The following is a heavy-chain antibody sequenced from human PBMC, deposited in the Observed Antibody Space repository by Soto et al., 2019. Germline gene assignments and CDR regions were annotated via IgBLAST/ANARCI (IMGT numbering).Heavy chain of an antibody. Sequence: QVQLQQWGAGLLKPSETLSLTCAVYGGSFSGYYWSWIRQPPGKGLEWIGEINHSGSTNYNPSLKSRVTISVDTSKNQFSLKLSSVTAADTAVYYCARAGMERLDYWGQGTLVTVSS. CDR2: INHSGST. CDR3: ARAGMERLDY. J-gene: IGHJ4*02. V-gene: IGHV4-34*01. CDR1: GGSFSGYY. D-gene: IGHD1-1*01.